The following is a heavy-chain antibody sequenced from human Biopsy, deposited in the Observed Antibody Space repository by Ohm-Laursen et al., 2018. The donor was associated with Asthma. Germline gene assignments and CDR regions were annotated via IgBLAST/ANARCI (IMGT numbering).Heavy chain of an antibody. CDR1: GRHFGSYN. CDR2: IYSGGTS. J-gene: IGHJ4*02. D-gene: IGHD3-22*01. Sequence: SLRLSCAASGRHFGSYNMHWARQAPGKGLEWVSVIYSGGTSHTADSVRGRFTISRDFSKNTLHLQMHSLRAEDTAVYYCARGDSSNWSHYYFDYWGQGTLVTVSS. V-gene: IGHV3-53*01. CDR3: ARGDSSNWSHYYFDY.